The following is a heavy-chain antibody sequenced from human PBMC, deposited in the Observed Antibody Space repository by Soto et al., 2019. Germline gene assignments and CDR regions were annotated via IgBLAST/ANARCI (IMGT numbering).Heavy chain of an antibody. D-gene: IGHD6-6*01. CDR1: GFTFSSYT. CDR2: ISSSSALM. CDR3: ARLAARTDAFDL. V-gene: IGHV3-21*01. Sequence: VGSLRISCAASGFTFSSYTVNWVRQAPGGGLEWVSSISSSSALMYYTDSVKGRFNISRDNAKNSLYLQMNSLRAEDTAVYYCARLAARTDAFDLWGQGTMVTVS. J-gene: IGHJ3*01.